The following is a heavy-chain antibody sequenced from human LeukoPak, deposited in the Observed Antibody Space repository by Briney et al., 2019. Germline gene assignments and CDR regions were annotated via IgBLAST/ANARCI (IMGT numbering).Heavy chain of an antibody. CDR1: GYTFTSYY. Sequence: GASVKVSCKASGYTFTSYYMHWVRQPPGQGLELMGIINPSGGSTSYAQKFQGRVTMTRDTSTSTVYMELSSLRSEDTAVYYCARNAVVVGSAFDIWGQGTMVTVSS. D-gene: IGHD2-15*01. J-gene: IGHJ3*02. CDR2: INPSGGST. CDR3: ARNAVVVGSAFDI. V-gene: IGHV1-46*01.